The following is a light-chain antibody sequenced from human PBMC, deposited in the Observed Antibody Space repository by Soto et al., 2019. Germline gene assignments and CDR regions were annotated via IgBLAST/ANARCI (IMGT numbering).Light chain of an antibody. Sequence: QSVLTQPPSVSGAPGQRVTISCTGSSSNIGAGYDVHWYQQLPGTAPKVLIYGNTNRPSGVPDRFSGSKSGTSASLAITGLQAEDEADYHCQSYDSSLSGDVFGTGTKVTVL. CDR1: SSNIGAGYD. CDR3: QSYDSSLSGDV. J-gene: IGLJ1*01. V-gene: IGLV1-40*01. CDR2: GNT.